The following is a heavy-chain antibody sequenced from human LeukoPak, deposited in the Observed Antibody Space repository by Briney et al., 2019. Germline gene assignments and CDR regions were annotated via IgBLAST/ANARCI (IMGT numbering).Heavy chain of an antibody. CDR2: IKQDGSEK. J-gene: IGHJ5*02. V-gene: IGHV3-7*01. D-gene: IGHD2-15*01. Sequence: GGSLRLSCAASGFTFSSYAMSWVRQAPGKGLEWVANIKQDGSEKYYVDSVKGRFTISRDNAKNSLYLQMNSLRAEDTAVYYCARVKRYCSGGSCYSGRFDPWGQGTLVTVSS. CDR1: GFTFSSYA. CDR3: ARVKRYCSGGSCYSGRFDP.